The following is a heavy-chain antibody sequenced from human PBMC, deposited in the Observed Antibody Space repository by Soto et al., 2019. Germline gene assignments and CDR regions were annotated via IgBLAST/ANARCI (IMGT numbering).Heavy chain of an antibody. D-gene: IGHD4-17*01. CDR2: IIPVFGTA. J-gene: IGHJ6*02. CDR3: ARGDATKIVVTTYYGMDV. Sequence: QVQLVQSGAEVKKPGSSVKVSCKASGGTLSNYGISWVRQAPGQVLEWMGGIIPVFGTANYAQKFQGRVTLTADESTTTVYVDVSSLRSDDTAVYYCARGDATKIVVTTYYGMDVWGHGTTVTVSS. V-gene: IGHV1-69*12. CDR1: GGTLSNYG.